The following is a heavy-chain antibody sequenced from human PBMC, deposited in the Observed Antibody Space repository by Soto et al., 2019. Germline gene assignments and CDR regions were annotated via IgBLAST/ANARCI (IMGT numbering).Heavy chain of an antibody. V-gene: IGHV4-31*03. J-gene: IGHJ4*02. CDR3: ARGFGIDWCTYYFDY. CDR2: IYYSGST. CDR1: GGSISSGGYY. D-gene: IGHD2-8*02. Sequence: PSETLSLTCTVSGGSISSGGYYWSWIRQHPGKGLEWIGYIYYSGSTYYNPSLKSRVTISIDTSKNQFSLKLSSVTAADTAVYYCARGFGIDWCTYYFDYWGQGHLVTVSS.